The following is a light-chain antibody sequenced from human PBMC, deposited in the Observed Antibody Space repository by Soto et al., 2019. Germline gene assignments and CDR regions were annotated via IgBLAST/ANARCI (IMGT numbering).Light chain of an antibody. CDR2: AAS. J-gene: IGKJ1*01. CDR1: QSITTF. Sequence: DIQVTQSPSSLSASVGDRVTITCRASQSITTFLNWYQQKPGNAPKLLVYAASSLQTGVPSRLSGSRSGTDFTLTISILQREDFATYYGQQAYGAPPTFGQGTKVEIK. V-gene: IGKV1-39*01. CDR3: QQAYGAPPT.